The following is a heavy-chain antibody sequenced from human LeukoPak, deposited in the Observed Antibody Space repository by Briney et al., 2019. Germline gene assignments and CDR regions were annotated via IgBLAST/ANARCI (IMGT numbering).Heavy chain of an antibody. CDR3: ASSILVAVAGWGRDASDI. CDR2: INPHSGGT. CDR1: GYTFTDYY. V-gene: IGHV1-2*02. J-gene: IGHJ3*02. Sequence: ASVKVSCKASGYTFTDYYMHWVRQAPGQGLEWMGWINPHSGGTNYAQKFQGRVTMTRDTSISTAYMELSRLRSDDTAGYYCASSILVAVAGWGRDASDIWGQGTMVTVSS. D-gene: IGHD2-15*01.